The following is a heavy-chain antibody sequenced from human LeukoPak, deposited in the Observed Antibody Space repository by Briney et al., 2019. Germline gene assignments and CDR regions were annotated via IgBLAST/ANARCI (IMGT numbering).Heavy chain of an antibody. V-gene: IGHV3-74*01. CDR1: GFTFSSYW. Sequence: QPGGSLRLSCAASGFTFSSYWMNWVRQAPGKGLVCVSRNKSDGSTTNYADSVKGRFAISRDNAKNTLYLQMNSLRAEDTAVYYCARVGGLSTSSGYYYGMDVWGQGTTVTVSS. CDR3: ARVGGLSTSSGYYYGMDV. D-gene: IGHD6-6*01. CDR2: NKSDGSTT. J-gene: IGHJ6*02.